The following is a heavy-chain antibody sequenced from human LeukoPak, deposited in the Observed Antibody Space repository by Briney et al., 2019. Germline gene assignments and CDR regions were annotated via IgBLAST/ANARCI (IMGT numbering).Heavy chain of an antibody. V-gene: IGHV5-51*01. J-gene: IGHJ4*02. CDR3: ARHRGGSSRYVDY. Sequence: GESLKISCKGSGYSFTTYWSGWVRQMPGKGLEWMGIIYPGDSDTRYNPSFQGQVTISADKSISTAYLQWSSLKASDTAMFYCARHRGGSSRYVDYWGQGTLVTVSS. D-gene: IGHD6-13*01. CDR1: GYSFTTYW. CDR2: IYPGDSDT.